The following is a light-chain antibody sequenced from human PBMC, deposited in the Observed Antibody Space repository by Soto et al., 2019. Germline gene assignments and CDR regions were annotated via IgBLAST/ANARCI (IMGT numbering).Light chain of an antibody. CDR1: QSVSSY. CDR2: DAS. Sequence: EIVLTQSPATLSLSPGERATPSCRASQSVSSYLAWYQQKPGQAPRLLIYDASNRATGIPARFSGSGSGTSFPFPNRRLKPEEFAILYCQPGNTFGQRKRLEIK. V-gene: IGKV3-11*01. CDR3: QPGNT. J-gene: IGKJ5*01.